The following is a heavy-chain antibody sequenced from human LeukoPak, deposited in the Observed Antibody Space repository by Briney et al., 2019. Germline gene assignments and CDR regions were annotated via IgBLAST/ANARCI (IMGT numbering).Heavy chain of an antibody. J-gene: IGHJ4*02. CDR3: ARLRAIAAAEYFDY. CDR1: GFTFSSYW. V-gene: IGHV3-7*03. D-gene: IGHD6-13*01. CDR2: INHNGNVN. Sequence: GSLRLSCAASGFTFSSYWMNWARQAPGKGLEWVASINHNGNVNYYVDSVKGRFTISRDNAKNSLYLQMNSLRAEDTAVYYCARLRAIAAAEYFDYWGQGTLVTVSS.